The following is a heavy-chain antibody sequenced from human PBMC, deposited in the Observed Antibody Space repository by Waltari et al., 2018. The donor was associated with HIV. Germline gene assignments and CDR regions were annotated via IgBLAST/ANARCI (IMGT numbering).Heavy chain of an antibody. CDR2: IYYRGST. V-gene: IGHV4-39*01. D-gene: IGHD2-15*01. J-gene: IGHJ4*02. CDR3: ARGWGGYCSGGSCHKLSGRVDY. CDR1: GGSISSSSYY. Sequence: QLQLQESCPGLVKPSETLSLTCTVSGGSISSSSYYWGWIRQHPGKGLEWVGSIYYRGSTDYNPSLKIRVTISVDTSKNQFSLKLSSVTAADTAVYYCARGWGGYCSGGSCHKLSGRVDYWGQGTLVTVSS.